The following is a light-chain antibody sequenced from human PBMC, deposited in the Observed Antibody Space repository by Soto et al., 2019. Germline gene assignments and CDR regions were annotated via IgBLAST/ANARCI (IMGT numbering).Light chain of an antibody. J-gene: IGKJ4*01. V-gene: IGKV3-20*01. CDR3: QQYGSSPLT. CDR2: GAS. Sequence: EILLTQSPCTLSLSPGERATLSCRARQSVSSSYLAWYQQKPGQAPRLLIYGASSRDTGIPDRFSGSGSGTDFTLTISRLEPEDFAVYYCQQYGSSPLTFGGGTKVDTK. CDR1: QSVSSSY.